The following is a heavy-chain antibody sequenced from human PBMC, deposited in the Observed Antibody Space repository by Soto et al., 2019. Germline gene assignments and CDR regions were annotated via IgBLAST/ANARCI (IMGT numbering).Heavy chain of an antibody. Sequence: QLQLQESGPGLVKPSETLSLTCTVSGGSISSSSYYWGWIRQPPGKGLEWIGSIYYSGSTYYNPSRKSRATGPLDTSKNQFSLKLRSVTAADTAVYYCARHVSRRGHYSYGMAVWGQGTTVTVSS. CDR1: GGSISSSSYY. CDR2: IYYSGST. J-gene: IGHJ6*02. CDR3: ARHVSRRGHYSYGMAV. V-gene: IGHV4-39*01.